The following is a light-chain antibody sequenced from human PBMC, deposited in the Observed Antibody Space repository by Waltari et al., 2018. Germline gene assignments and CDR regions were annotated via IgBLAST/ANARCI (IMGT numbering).Light chain of an antibody. Sequence: SSELTQPSSVSVSPGQTARITCSGDMLPKKYTRWSQQKPGQAPVLVHYQDSARPSGVTARFAGSSSGTTVTLTISGAQVEDEADCYSYSTTDNNLGVFGPGTRVTVL. CDR2: QDS. CDR1: MLPKKY. CDR3: YSTTDNNLGV. J-gene: IGLJ1*01. V-gene: IGLV3-27*01.